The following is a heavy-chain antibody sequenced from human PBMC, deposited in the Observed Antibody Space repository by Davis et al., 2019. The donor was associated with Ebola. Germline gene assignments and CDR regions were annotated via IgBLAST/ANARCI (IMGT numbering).Heavy chain of an antibody. CDR2: ISSSGTI. CDR3: ARDDVVVVTATFDY. V-gene: IGHV3-48*02. J-gene: IGHJ4*02. Sequence: GESLKISCAASGFTFSLYSMNWVRQAPGKGLEWASYISSSGTIYYTDSVKGRFTISRDNGKNSLYLQMNSLRDEDTAVYYCARDDVVVVTATFDYWGQGTLVTVSS. CDR1: GFTFSLYS. D-gene: IGHD2-15*01.